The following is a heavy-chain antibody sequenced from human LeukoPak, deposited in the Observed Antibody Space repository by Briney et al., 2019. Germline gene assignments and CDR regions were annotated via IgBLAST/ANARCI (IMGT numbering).Heavy chain of an antibody. V-gene: IGHV3-33*01. CDR3: ARGLTNWYQVTGIDY. CDR1: GFTFSSYG. CDR2: IWYDGSNK. Sequence: GRSLRLSCAASGFTFSSYGMQWVRQAPGKGLEWVAIIWYDGSNKYYADSVKGRFTISRDNSKNTLYLQMNSLRAEGTAVYYCARGLTNWYQVTGIDYWGQGTLVTVSS. J-gene: IGHJ4*02. D-gene: IGHD7-27*01.